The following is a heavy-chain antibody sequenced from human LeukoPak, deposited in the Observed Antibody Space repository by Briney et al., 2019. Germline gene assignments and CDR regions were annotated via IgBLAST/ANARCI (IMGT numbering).Heavy chain of an antibody. V-gene: IGHV3-66*01. J-gene: IGHJ4*02. CDR2: IYSGGST. Sequence: SGGSLRLSCAASGFTVSSNYMSWVRQAPGKGLEWVSVIYSGGSTYYADSVKGRFTISRDNSKNTLNLQMNSLRAEDAAVYYCARGYSSDNWGQGTPVTVSS. CDR1: GFTVSSNY. CDR3: ARGYSSDN. D-gene: IGHD2-21*01.